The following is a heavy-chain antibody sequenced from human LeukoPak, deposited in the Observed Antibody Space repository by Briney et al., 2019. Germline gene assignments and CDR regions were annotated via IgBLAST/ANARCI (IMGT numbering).Heavy chain of an antibody. Sequence: RASVKVSCKASGYTFTSYGISWVRQAPGQGLEWMGWISAYNGNTNYAQKFQGRVTMTTDTSTSTAYMELRSLRSEDTAVYYCAKSRGYSSGWHGDAFDIWGQGTMVTVSS. D-gene: IGHD6-19*01. J-gene: IGHJ3*02. V-gene: IGHV1-18*01. CDR1: GYTFTSYG. CDR3: AKSRGYSSGWHGDAFDI. CDR2: ISAYNGNT.